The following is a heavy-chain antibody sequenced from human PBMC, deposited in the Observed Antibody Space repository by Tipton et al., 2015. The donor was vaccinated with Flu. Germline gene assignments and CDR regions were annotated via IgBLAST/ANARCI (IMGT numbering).Heavy chain of an antibody. D-gene: IGHD1-26*01. CDR3: ARHEGVGATLNYYYGMDV. CDR1: GGSVNSYY. CDR2: IYMGGRT. J-gene: IGHJ6*02. V-gene: IGHV4-4*07. Sequence: TLSLTCSVSGGSVNSYYWSWIRQPAGKGLEWIGRIYMGGRTNYNPSLKSRVAMSVDTSRNQFSLRLSSVTAADTAVYYCARHEGVGATLNYYYGMDVWGQGTTVTVSS.